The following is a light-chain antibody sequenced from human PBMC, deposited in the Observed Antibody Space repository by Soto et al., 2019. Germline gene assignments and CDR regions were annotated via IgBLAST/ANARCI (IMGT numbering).Light chain of an antibody. CDR1: SGDVGAYDF. J-gene: IGLJ1*01. CDR3: SSFTGGSTSSV. Sequence: QSVLTQPASVSGSPGQSIAISCTGTSGDVGAYDFVSWHQQHPVKAPKLMIYDVSRRPSGVSDRFSGSKSGNTASLIISGLQAEDEADYYCSSFTGGSTSSVFGSRTKLTGL. V-gene: IGLV2-14*01. CDR2: DVS.